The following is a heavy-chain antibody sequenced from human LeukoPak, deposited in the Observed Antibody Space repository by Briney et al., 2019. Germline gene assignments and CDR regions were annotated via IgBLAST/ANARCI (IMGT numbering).Heavy chain of an antibody. CDR1: GFTFSSYW. J-gene: IGHJ4*02. CDR3: ARDLDSYGSY. Sequence: GGSLRLSCAASGFTFSSYWMSWVRQAPGKGLEWVADIKQDGSEKNYVDSVKGRFTISRDSSKNTLYLQMNSLRAEDTAVYYCARDLDSYGSYWGQGTLVTVSS. CDR2: IKQDGSEK. V-gene: IGHV3-7*03. D-gene: IGHD5-18*01.